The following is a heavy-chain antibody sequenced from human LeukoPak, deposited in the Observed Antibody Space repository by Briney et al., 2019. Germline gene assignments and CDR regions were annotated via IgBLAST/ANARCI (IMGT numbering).Heavy chain of an antibody. J-gene: IGHJ6*03. CDR1: GFTFSSYS. D-gene: IGHD1-7*01. Sequence: PGGCLRLCFSVSGFTFSSYSIDSGRQPPGWGLGLVSSISRSSSYIYYADSVKGRFTTSRDNAKKSLYLQMNSMRAEDTAVYYSARDLLELRSGSNYYLDVRGKGNTVTVSS. CDR2: ISRSSSYI. CDR3: ARDLLELRSGSNYYLDV. V-gene: IGHV3-21*01.